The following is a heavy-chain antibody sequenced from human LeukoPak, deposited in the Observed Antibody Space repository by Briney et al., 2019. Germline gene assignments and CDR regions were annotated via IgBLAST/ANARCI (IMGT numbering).Heavy chain of an antibody. CDR2: INPNSGGT. D-gene: IGHD4-11*01. V-gene: IGHV1-2*02. J-gene: IGHJ3*02. CDR1: GYTFTGYY. CDR3: ARSTTGVTTTGAFDI. Sequence: GASVKVSCKASGYTFTGYYMHWVRQAPGQGLEWMGWINPNSGGTNYAQKFQGRVTMTRDTSISTAYMELSRLRSDDTAVYYCARSTTGVTTTGAFDIWGQGTMVTVSS.